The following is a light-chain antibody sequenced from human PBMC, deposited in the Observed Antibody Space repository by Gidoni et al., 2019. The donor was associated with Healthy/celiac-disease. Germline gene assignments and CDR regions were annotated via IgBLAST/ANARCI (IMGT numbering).Light chain of an antibody. V-gene: IGKV1-33*01. CDR3: QQYDNSLT. Sequence: DIQMTQSPSSLSASVGDRVNITCQASQDISNYLNWYQQKPGKAPKLLIYDASNLETGVPSRFSGSGSGTDFTFTISSLQPEDIATYYCQQYDNSLTFGGGTKVEIK. CDR2: DAS. CDR1: QDISNY. J-gene: IGKJ4*01.